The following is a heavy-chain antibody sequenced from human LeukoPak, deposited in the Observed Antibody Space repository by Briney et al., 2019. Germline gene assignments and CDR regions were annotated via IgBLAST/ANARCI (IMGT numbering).Heavy chain of an antibody. V-gene: IGHV3-7*04. Sequence: GGSLRLSCAASGFTFSGYWMSWVRQAPGRGLEWVANIRQDGSEKYYVDFVKGRFTISRDNAKNSVYLQMNSLRGEDTAVYYCAREKPRCLDYWGQGTLVTVSS. D-gene: IGHD4-17*01. J-gene: IGHJ4*02. CDR3: AREKPRCLDY. CDR2: IRQDGSEK. CDR1: GFTFSGYW.